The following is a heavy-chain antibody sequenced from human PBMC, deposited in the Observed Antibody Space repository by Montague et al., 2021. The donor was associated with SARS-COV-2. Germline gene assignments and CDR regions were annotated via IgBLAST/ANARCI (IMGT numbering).Heavy chain of an antibody. CDR3: ARREYSYGWGD. Sequence: TLSLTCTVTGGPISGSSDYWGWIRQSPGEGLEWIASVDYSGNTYYSPSLKSRLAISVDTSKNQFSLKLNSVTAADTALYYCARREYSYGWGDWGQGTLVTVSS. D-gene: IGHD5-18*01. J-gene: IGHJ4*02. CDR1: GGPISGSSDY. CDR2: VDYSGNT. V-gene: IGHV4-39*01.